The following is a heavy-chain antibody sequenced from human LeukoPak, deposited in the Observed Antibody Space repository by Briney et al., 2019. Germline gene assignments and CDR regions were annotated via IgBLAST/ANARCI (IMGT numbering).Heavy chain of an antibody. D-gene: IGHD5-18*01. V-gene: IGHV4-39*01. CDR2: IYYSGST. CDR3: VRRGYSDRHFDY. CDR1: GGSISSSSYY. J-gene: IGHJ4*02. Sequence: PSETLSLTCTVSGGSISSSSYYWVWIRQPPGKGLEWIGSIYYSGSTYYNPSLKSRVTISVDTSKNQLSLKLSSVTAADTAVYYCVRRGYSDRHFDYWGQGTLVTVSS.